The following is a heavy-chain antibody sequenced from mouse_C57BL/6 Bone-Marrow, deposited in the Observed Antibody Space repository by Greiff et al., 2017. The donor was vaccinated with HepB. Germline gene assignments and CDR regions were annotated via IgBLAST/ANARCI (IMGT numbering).Heavy chain of an antibody. CDR3: ARGEFITTYYFDY. V-gene: IGHV1-81*01. CDR2: IYPRSGNT. J-gene: IGHJ2*01. D-gene: IGHD1-1*01. CDR1: GYTFTSYG. Sequence: VQLQQSGAELARPGASVKLSCKASGYTFTSYGISWVKQRTGQGLEWIGGIYPRSGNTYYNEKFKGKATLTADKSSSTAYMELRSLTSEDSAVYFCARGEFITTYYFDYWGQGTTLTVSS.